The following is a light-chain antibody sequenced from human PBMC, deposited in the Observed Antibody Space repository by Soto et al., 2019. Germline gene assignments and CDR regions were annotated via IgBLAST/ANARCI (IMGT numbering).Light chain of an antibody. Sequence: AVQLTQSPSSLSASVGDSVTITCRASQGIRTDLGWYQQRPGTAPKLLIYAASNLQSGVPSRFSGSGFGTDFSLTIRSLQPEDFATYFCLQNYNPPITFGQGTRLEI. CDR2: AAS. J-gene: IGKJ5*01. CDR3: LQNYNPPIT. V-gene: IGKV1-6*02. CDR1: QGIRTD.